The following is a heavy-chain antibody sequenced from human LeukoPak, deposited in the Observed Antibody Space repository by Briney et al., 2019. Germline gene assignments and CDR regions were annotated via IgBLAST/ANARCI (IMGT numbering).Heavy chain of an antibody. D-gene: IGHD1-26*01. CDR3: ARATSGSYQFDY. J-gene: IGHJ4*02. V-gene: IGHV1-18*01. CDR1: GYTFTSYG. Sequence: ASVKVSCKASGYTFTSYGISWVRQAPGQGLEWMGWTSAYNGNTNYAQKFQGRVTMTRDTSISTAYMELSRLTSDDTAVYYCARATSGSYQFDYWGQGTLVTVSS. CDR2: TSAYNGNT.